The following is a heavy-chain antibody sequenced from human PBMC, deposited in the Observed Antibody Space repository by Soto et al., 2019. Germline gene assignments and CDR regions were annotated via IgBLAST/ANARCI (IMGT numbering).Heavy chain of an antibody. J-gene: IGHJ4*02. CDR1: GFSLTTDGVG. V-gene: IGHV2-5*01. Sequence: QITLKESGPTLVKTTQPLRLTCSFSGFSLTTDGVGVGWVRQPPGGALEWLSLIYWHDDERYSPSLKTRLTITKDPSQNQVLLIITNMDSVDTATYCCAHSRNLITEDAQVGDFDYWGQGILVTVSS. CDR3: AHSRNLITEDAQVGDFDY. D-gene: IGHD3-10*01. CDR2: IYWHDDE.